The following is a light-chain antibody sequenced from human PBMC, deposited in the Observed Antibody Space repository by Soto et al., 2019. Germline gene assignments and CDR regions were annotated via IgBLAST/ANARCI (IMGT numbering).Light chain of an antibody. V-gene: IGLV2-14*01. Sequence: QSVLTQPASVSGSPGQSITISCTATSSDVGGYNYVSRYQQHPGKAPQLMIYEVSNRPSGVSNRFSGSKSGNTASLTISGLQAEDEADYYCSSYTSSSTPFVFGTGTKVTVL. CDR2: EVS. CDR1: SSDVGGYNY. J-gene: IGLJ1*01. CDR3: SSYTSSSTPFV.